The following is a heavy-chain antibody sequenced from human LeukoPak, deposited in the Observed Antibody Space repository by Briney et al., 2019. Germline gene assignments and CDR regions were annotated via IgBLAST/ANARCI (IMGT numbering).Heavy chain of an antibody. V-gene: IGHV1-69*01. CDR1: GGTFSSYA. CDR2: IIPIFGTA. Sequence: SVKVSCKASGGTFSSYAISWVRQAPGQGLEWMGGIIPIFGTANYAQKFQGRVTITADESTSTAYMELSSLRSEDTAVYYCATLLTDSGSYYYYYMDVWGKGTTVTVSS. CDR3: ATLLTDSGSYYYYYMDV. J-gene: IGHJ6*03. D-gene: IGHD1-26*01.